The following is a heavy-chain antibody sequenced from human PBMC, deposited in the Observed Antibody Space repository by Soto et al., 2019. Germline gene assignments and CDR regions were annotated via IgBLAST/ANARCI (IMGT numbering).Heavy chain of an antibody. J-gene: IGHJ4*02. V-gene: IGHV1-46*01. CDR1: GYTFTSYY. Sequence: GASVKVSCKASGYTFTSYYMHWVRQAPGQGLEWMGIINPSGGSTNYAQKFQGRVTMTRDTSTSTVYMELTSLRSEDTAMFYCARGGSMVVMTDGFDFRGQGTLVTVSS. D-gene: IGHD2-21*02. CDR2: INPSGGST. CDR3: ARGGSMVVMTDGFDF.